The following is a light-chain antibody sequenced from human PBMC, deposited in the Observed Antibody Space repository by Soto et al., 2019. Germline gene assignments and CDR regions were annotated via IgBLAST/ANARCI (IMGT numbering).Light chain of an antibody. CDR1: QAITNN. CDR2: EES. Sequence: DIHLTQSPSSLSASVGDRVTITSRASQAITNNLAWYQQKPGNPPRLLIYEESTLHSGVPSRFSGRKVGTQFILTIDSLQPEDFATYYCQQVKSYPRTFGGGTKVELK. V-gene: IGKV1-9*01. CDR3: QQVKSYPRT. J-gene: IGKJ4*01.